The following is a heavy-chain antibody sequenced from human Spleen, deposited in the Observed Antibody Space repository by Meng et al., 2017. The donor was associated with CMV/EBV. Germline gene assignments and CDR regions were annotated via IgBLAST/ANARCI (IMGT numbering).Heavy chain of an antibody. J-gene: IGHJ6*02. CDR2: INPSGGST. V-gene: IGHV1-46*01. Sequence: ASVKVSCKASGYTFTSYYMHWVRQAPGQGLEWMGIINPSGGSTSYAQKFQGRVTMTRDTSTSTVYMELSSLRSEDTAVYYCARDGVARKYDILTGDYYYYGMDVWGQGTTVTVSS. D-gene: IGHD3-9*01. CDR3: ARDGVARKYDILTGDYYYYGMDV. CDR1: GYTFTSYY.